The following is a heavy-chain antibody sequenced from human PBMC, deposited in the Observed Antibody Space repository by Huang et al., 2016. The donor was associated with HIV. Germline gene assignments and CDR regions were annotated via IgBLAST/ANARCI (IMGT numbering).Heavy chain of an antibody. CDR1: GGSISGSRYY. J-gene: IGHJ6*03. CDR3: ARGQSGPSQWLASLGNYYYYMDV. V-gene: IGHV4-39*01. Sequence: QLQLQESGPGPVKPSATLSLTCSVSGGSISGSRYYWGWIHQPPGKGLEWIGSIYYSGDSHYSPSLKSRVTISVDTSKNQFSLKLSSVTAADTAVYYCARGQSGPSQWLASLGNYYYYMDVWGKGTTVTVSS. D-gene: IGHD6-19*01. CDR2: IYYSGDS.